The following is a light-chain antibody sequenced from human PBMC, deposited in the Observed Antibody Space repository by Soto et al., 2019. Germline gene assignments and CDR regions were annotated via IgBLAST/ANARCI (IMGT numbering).Light chain of an antibody. CDR2: DVT. CDR3: SSYTPSSGI. J-gene: IGLJ2*01. V-gene: IGLV2-14*01. CDR1: SSDVGGYNY. Sequence: QSALTQPASVSGSPGQSITISCTGTSSDVGGYNYVSWYQQHPGKAPKLVIYDVTNRPSGVSNRFSGSKSGNTASLTISGLQPEDEADYYCSSYTPSSGIFGGGTKVTVL.